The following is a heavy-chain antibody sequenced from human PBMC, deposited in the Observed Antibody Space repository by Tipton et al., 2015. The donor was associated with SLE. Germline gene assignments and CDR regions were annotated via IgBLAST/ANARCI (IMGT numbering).Heavy chain of an antibody. D-gene: IGHD6-13*01. V-gene: IGHV4-61*09. J-gene: IGHJ4*02. Sequence: TLSLTCSVSGGSLGSGSYYWTWIRQPAGKGLEWIGHIFTTGSTNYNPSLKSRVSVSVDTSKNQFSLKLDSVTAADTAVYFCARRGRGVDFGSFYWGQGTLVTVSS. CDR1: GGSLGSGSYY. CDR3: ARRGRGVDFGSFY. CDR2: IFTTGST.